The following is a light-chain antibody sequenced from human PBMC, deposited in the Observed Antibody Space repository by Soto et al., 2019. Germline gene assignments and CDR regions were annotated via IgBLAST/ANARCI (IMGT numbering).Light chain of an antibody. J-gene: IGLJ3*02. CDR3: SSYTSLSCGV. Sequence: QSVLTQPASVSGSPGQSITISCTGTRSDVGGYNYVSWYQQHPGKAPKLMIYDVSNRPSGVSNRFSGSKSGNTASLNISGLQAEDEADYYCSSYTSLSCGVFGGGTKLTVL. V-gene: IGLV2-14*01. CDR1: RSDVGGYNY. CDR2: DVS.